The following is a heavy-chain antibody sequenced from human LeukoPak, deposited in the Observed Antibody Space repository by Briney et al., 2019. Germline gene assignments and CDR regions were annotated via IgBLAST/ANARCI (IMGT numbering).Heavy chain of an antibody. Sequence: GASVKVSCKASGYTFTGYYMHWVRQAPGQGLEWMRWINPNSGGTNYAQKFQGRVTMTRDTSISTAYMELSRLRSDDTAVYYCARTPGYYDSSGYYDHDYWGQGTLVTVSS. CDR1: GYTFTGYY. J-gene: IGHJ4*02. CDR3: ARTPGYYDSSGYYDHDY. V-gene: IGHV1-2*02. D-gene: IGHD3-22*01. CDR2: INPNSGGT.